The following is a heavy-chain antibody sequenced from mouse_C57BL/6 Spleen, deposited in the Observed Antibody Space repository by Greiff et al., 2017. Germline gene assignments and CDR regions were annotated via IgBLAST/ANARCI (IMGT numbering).Heavy chain of an antibody. V-gene: IGHV2-2*01. CDR2: IWSGGST. CDR1: GFSLTSSG. Sequence: VQLQQSGPGLVQPSQSLSITCTVSGFSLTSSGVHWVRQSPGKGLEWLGVIWSGGSTDYNAAFISRLSISKDNSKSQVFFKMNSLQADDTAIYYCARYSYYEDYYAMDYWGQGTSVTVSS. D-gene: IGHD1-1*01. CDR3: ARYSYYEDYYAMDY. J-gene: IGHJ4*01.